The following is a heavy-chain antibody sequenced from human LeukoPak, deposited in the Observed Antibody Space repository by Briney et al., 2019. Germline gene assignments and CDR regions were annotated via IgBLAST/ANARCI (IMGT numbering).Heavy chain of an antibody. CDR3: AREGDYYDSSGLFDY. CDR2: ISSSGSTI. Sequence: PGGSLRLSCAASGFTFSDYYMSWIRQAPGKGLEWVSYISSSGSTIYYADSVKGRFTISRDNAKNSLYLQMNSLRAEDTAVYYSAREGDYYDSSGLFDYWGQGTLVTVSS. D-gene: IGHD3-22*01. V-gene: IGHV3-11*01. J-gene: IGHJ4*02. CDR1: GFTFSDYY.